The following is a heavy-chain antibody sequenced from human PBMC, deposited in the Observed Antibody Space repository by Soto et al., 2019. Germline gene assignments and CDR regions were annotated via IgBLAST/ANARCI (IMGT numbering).Heavy chain of an antibody. D-gene: IGHD3-22*01. CDR3: ARSSYYYDSSGYYSLRPPDFDY. CDR1: GYTFTSYG. Sequence: ASVKVSCKASGYTFTSYGISWVRQAPGQGLEWMGWISAYNGNTNYAQKLQGRVTMTTDTSTSTAYMELRSLRSDDTAVYYCARSSYYYDSSGYYSLRPPDFDYWGQGTLVTVSS. CDR2: ISAYNGNT. V-gene: IGHV1-18*01. J-gene: IGHJ4*02.